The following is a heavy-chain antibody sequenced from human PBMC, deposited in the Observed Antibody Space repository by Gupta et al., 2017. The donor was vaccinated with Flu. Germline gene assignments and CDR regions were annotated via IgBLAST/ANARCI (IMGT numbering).Heavy chain of an antibody. V-gene: IGHV3-23*01. D-gene: IGHD6-13*01. Sequence: EVQLLESGGGLVQPGGSVRLSCAASGFTFSRYAMSWVRKAPGKGLEWVSAISGSGGSTYYADSVKGRFTISRDNSKNTLYLQMNSLRAEDTAVYYCAKDLQEYSSSWSGELFDYWGQGTLVTVSS. J-gene: IGHJ4*02. CDR1: GFTFSRYA. CDR3: AKDLQEYSSSWSGELFDY. CDR2: ISGSGGST.